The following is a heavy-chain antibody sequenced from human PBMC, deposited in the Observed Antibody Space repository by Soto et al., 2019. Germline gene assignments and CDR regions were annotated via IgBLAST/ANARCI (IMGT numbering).Heavy chain of an antibody. V-gene: IGHV1-3*01. CDR3: TRDLNHDTGP. Sequence: GASVKVSCKASGYTFTSYAMHWVRQAPGQRLEWMGWINAGNGNTKYSQKFQGRVTITRDTSASTAYTELNSLRGEDTALYYCTRDLNHDTGPWGQGTQVTVSS. CDR2: INAGNGNT. CDR1: GYTFTSYA. J-gene: IGHJ5*02. D-gene: IGHD2-8*02.